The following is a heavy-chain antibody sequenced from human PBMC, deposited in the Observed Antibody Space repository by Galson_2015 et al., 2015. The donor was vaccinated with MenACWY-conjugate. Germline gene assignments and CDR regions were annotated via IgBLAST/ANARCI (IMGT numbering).Heavy chain of an antibody. CDR1: GYTFTTYY. Sequence: SVKVSCKASGYTFTTYYMHWVRQAPGQGLEWMGIIRPSGDDGTTYAQEFQGRVTMTRDTSTSTVYMDLSSLRSEDTAVYYCVREYRGGSFDYWGQGTLVTASS. CDR2: IRPSGDDGT. V-gene: IGHV1-46*01. CDR3: VREYRGGSFDY. J-gene: IGHJ4*02. D-gene: IGHD1-26*01.